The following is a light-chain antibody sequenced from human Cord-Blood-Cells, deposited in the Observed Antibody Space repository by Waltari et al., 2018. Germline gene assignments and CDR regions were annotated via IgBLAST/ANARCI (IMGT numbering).Light chain of an antibody. CDR3: SSYTSSSTYV. V-gene: IGLV2-14*01. CDR1: SSDVGGYNY. CDR2: HVS. J-gene: IGLJ1*01. Sequence: QSALTQPASVSGSPGQSITISCTGTSSDVGGYNYVSWYQQHPGNAPKLMIYHVSKRPSGVSNRFSGSKSGNTASLTISGLQAEDEADYYCSSYTSSSTYVFGTGTKVTVL.